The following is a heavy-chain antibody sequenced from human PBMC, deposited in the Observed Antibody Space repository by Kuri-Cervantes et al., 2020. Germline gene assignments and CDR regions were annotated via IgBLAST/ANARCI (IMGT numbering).Heavy chain of an antibody. CDR3: ARAPYSSGWLEYFQH. CDR2: ISTYNGDT. D-gene: IGHD6-19*01. Sequence: ASVKVSCKASGYSFTGYYMHWVRQAPGQGLEWMGWISTYNGDTNYAQKFQGRVTITRDTSTSTAYMELRSLRSDDTAVYYCARAPYSSGWLEYFQHWGQGTLVTVSS. J-gene: IGHJ1*01. CDR1: GYSFTGYY. V-gene: IGHV1-2*02.